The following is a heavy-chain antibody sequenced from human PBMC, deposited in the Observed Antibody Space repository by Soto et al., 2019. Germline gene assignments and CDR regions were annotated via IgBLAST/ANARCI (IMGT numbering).Heavy chain of an antibody. J-gene: IGHJ6*03. D-gene: IGHD6-13*01. CDR1: GFTFSSYA. Sequence: GSLRLSCAASGFTFSSYAMSWVRQAPGKGLEWVSAISGSGGSTYYADSVKGRFTISRDNSKNTLYLQMNSLRAEDTAVYYCAKSSAAAGYYYYMDVWGKGTTVTVSS. CDR3: AKSSAAAGYYYYMDV. V-gene: IGHV3-23*01. CDR2: ISGSGGST.